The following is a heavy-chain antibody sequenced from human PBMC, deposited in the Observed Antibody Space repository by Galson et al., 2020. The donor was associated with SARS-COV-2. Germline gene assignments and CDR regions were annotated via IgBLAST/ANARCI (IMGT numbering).Heavy chain of an antibody. CDR1: GFTFSSSW. Sequence: TGGSLRLSCAASGFTFSSSWMHWVRQAPGKGLVWVSRINSDGSSTSYADSVKGRFTISSDNAKNTLYLQTNSLRAEDTAVYYCARVGTRSGWKYYFDYWGQGTLVTVSS. CDR3: ARVGTRSGWKYYFDY. D-gene: IGHD6-19*01. J-gene: IGHJ4*02. V-gene: IGHV3-74*01. CDR2: INSDGSST.